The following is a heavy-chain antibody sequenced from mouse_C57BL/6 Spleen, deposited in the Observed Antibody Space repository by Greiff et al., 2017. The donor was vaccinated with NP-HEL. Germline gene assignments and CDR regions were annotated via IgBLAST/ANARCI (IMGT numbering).Heavy chain of an antibody. V-gene: IGHV5-16*01. D-gene: IGHD1-1*01. CDR3: ARVNYYGSSYNSFAY. Sequence: EVQLVESEGGLVQPGSSMKLSCTASGFTFSDYYMAWVRQVPEKGLEWVANINYDGSSTYYLDSLKSRFIISRDNAKNILYLQMSSLKSEDTATYYCARVNYYGSSYNSFAYWGQGTLVTVSA. CDR2: INYDGSST. J-gene: IGHJ3*01. CDR1: GFTFSDYY.